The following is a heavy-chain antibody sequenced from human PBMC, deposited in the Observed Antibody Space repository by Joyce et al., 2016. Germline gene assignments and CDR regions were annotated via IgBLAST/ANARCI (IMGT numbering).Heavy chain of an antibody. V-gene: IGHV3-21*01. CDR1: GFTFSNYY. Sequence: EVQLVESGGGLVKPGESLRLSCVASGFTFSNYYMNWVRQAPGEGLEWVSSITSVSTSRYYVDSVKGRFTVSRDNAKNTLYLEMTSLRAEDTAVYYCVRGEQQLFPLDYWGQGTLVTVSS. CDR2: ITSVSTSR. J-gene: IGHJ4*02. CDR3: VRGEQQLFPLDY. D-gene: IGHD6-13*01.